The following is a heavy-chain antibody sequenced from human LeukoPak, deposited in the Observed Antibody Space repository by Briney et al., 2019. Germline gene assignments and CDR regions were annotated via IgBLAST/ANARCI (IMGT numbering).Heavy chain of an antibody. V-gene: IGHV3-7*04. CDR1: GFTFSFYW. CDR2: IKPDGSQK. D-gene: IGHD3-16*01. Sequence: GGSLRLSCAASGFTFSFYWMSWVRLAPGKGLEWVANIKPDGSQKHYVDSMEGRFTVSRDNAKNSLYLQMNSLRAEDTAVYYCARWGGGFDYWGQGTLVTVSS. J-gene: IGHJ4*02. CDR3: ARWGGGFDY.